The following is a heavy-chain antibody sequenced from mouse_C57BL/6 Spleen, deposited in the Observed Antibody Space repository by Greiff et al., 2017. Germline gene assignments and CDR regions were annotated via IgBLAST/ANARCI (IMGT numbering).Heavy chain of an antibody. CDR1: GYTFTSYD. V-gene: IGHV1-85*01. D-gene: IGHD1-1*01. Sequence: EPGPELVKPGASVTLSCKASGYTFTSYDINWVKQRPGQGLEWIGWIYPRDGSTKYNEKFKGKATLTVDTSSSTAYMELHSLTSKDSAVYFCARGDYDSRLSYYFYYWGQGTTLTVSS. CDR3: ARGDYDSRLSYYFYY. J-gene: IGHJ2*01. CDR2: IYPRDGST.